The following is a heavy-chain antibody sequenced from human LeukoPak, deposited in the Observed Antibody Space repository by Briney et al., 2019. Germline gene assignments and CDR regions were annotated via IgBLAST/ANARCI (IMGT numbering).Heavy chain of an antibody. V-gene: IGHV3-11*01. CDR1: GFTFSDYY. D-gene: IGHD3-16*01. J-gene: IGHJ4*02. CDR2: ISSSGSTI. CDR3: AKDSGYYDYVWGSYSY. Sequence: GGSLRLSCAASGFTFSDYYMSWIRQAPGKGLEWVSYISSSGSTIYYADSVKGRFTISRDNSKNTLYLQMNSLRAEDTAVYYCAKDSGYYDYVWGSYSYWGQGTLVTVSS.